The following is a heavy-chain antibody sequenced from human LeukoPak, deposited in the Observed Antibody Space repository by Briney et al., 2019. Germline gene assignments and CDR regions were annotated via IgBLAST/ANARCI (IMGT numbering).Heavy chain of an antibody. Sequence: SQTLSLTCAVSGYSISRGYYWGWMRHPPGKGLEGIGRTSNSGSNYYTPPLKSLVTISLDTSKHQFSLQMCSVAAADTAVYYCARAGLQSRVQLWLYFFDYWGQGTLVTVSS. CDR2: TSNSGSN. CDR3: ARAGLQSRVQLWLYFFDY. V-gene: IGHV4-38-2*01. CDR1: GYSISRGYY. D-gene: IGHD5-18*01. J-gene: IGHJ4*02.